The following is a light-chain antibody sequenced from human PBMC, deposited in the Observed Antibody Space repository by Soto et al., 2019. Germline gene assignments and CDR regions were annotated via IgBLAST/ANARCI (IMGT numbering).Light chain of an antibody. CDR3: QQYNNWPPLT. CDR1: QSVSIN. CDR2: GAS. Sequence: EIVMTQSPATLSVSPGERATLSCRPSQSVSINLAWYQQKPGQAPRLLIYGASTRATGIPARFSGSGSGTEFTLTISSLQSEDFAVYYCQQYNNWPPLTFGGGTKVDIK. V-gene: IGKV3-15*01. J-gene: IGKJ4*01.